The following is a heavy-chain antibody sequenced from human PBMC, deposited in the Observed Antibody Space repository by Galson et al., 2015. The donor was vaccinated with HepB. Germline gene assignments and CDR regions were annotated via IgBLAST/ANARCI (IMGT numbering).Heavy chain of an antibody. CDR3: AKGQSISMVVVVLSDGYDM. V-gene: IGHV3-23*01. Sequence: SLRLSCAASGLTFSSYAMSWVRQAPGKGLEWVSGISGSGGRTDYADSVQGRFTISRDNSKNTLYLQMNSLRAEDTAVYHCAKGQSISMVVVVLSDGYDMWGQGTRVTVSS. CDR2: ISGSGGRT. J-gene: IGHJ3*02. CDR1: GLTFSSYA. D-gene: IGHD3-22*01.